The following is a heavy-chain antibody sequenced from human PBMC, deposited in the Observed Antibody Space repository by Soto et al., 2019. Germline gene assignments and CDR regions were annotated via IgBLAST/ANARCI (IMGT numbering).Heavy chain of an antibody. Sequence: GGSLRLSCAASGFTFSSYGMHWVRQAPGKGLEWVAVIWYDGSNKYYADSVKGRFTISRDNSKNTLYLQMNSLRAEDTAVYYCARELNNWNSFDYWGQVPLVTVSS. D-gene: IGHD1-20*01. V-gene: IGHV3-33*01. CDR2: IWYDGSNK. CDR1: GFTFSSYG. J-gene: IGHJ4*02. CDR3: ARELNNWNSFDY.